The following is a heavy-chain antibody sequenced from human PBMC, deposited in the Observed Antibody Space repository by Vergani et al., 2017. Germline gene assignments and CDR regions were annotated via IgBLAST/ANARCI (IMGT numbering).Heavy chain of an antibody. CDR3: ARVRQWLAVDAFDI. CDR2: IKEDGSEK. Sequence: EVQLVESGGGLVQPGGSLRLSCAASGFTFSSYWMSWVRQAPGKGLEWVANIKEDGSEKYYVDSVKGRFTISRDNAKNSLYLQMNSLRAEDTAVYYCARVRQWLAVDAFDIWGQGTMVTVSS. J-gene: IGHJ3*02. V-gene: IGHV3-7*01. D-gene: IGHD6-19*01. CDR1: GFTFSSYW.